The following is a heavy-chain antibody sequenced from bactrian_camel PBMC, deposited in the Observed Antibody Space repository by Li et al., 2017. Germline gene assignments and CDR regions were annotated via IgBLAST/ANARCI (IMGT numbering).Heavy chain of an antibody. D-gene: IGHD6*01. CDR1: AYGDTYNC. CDR3: AAVRSGWGTVATDCRAGQLSACDFAA. CDR2: IYMIGGST. J-gene: IGHJ6*01. V-gene: IGHV3-3*01. Sequence: VQLVESGGGSVQAGGSLRLSCQASAYGDTYNCIGWFRQAPGKEREGVAMIYMIGGSTYYVDSVEGRFTISRDNTKNTLFLQMNSLRPDDTGTYFCAAVRSGWGTVATDCRAGQLSACDFAAWGQGTQVTVS.